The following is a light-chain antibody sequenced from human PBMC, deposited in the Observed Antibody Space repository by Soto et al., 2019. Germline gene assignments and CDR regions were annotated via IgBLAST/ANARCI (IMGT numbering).Light chain of an antibody. CDR3: QQYSDWPLYT. Sequence: EIVMTQSPATLSVSLGERATLSCRASQSVGGYLAWYQQRPGQVPRLLIYDAYTRAAGVPARFSGSGSGTEFSLTISSLQSEDFSVYYCQQYSDWPLYTFGQGTKLEIK. J-gene: IGKJ2*01. CDR1: QSVGGY. CDR2: DAY. V-gene: IGKV3-15*01.